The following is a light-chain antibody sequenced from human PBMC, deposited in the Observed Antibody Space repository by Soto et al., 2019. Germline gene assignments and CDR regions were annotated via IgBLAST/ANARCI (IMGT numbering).Light chain of an antibody. CDR3: QQYSSWPFT. Sequence: EIVLTQSPATLSVFPGEKATLSCGASQSVSNNLAWYHQKTGQAPRPLIYGASTRAAGVPARFSCSGSGTEFTLTISSLQSEDSAIYYCQQYSSWPFTFGPGTKVA. V-gene: IGKV3-15*01. CDR1: QSVSNN. J-gene: IGKJ3*01. CDR2: GAS.